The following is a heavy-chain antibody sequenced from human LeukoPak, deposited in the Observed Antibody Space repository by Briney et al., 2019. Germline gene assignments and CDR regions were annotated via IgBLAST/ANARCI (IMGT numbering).Heavy chain of an antibody. D-gene: IGHD6-19*01. V-gene: IGHV3-23*01. CDR1: GFTFSSYA. J-gene: IGHJ4*02. CDR3: AKVRSSGWYSLYYFDY. CDR2: ISGSGGST. Sequence: PGGSLRLSCAASGFTFSSYAMSWVRQAPGKGLEWVSAISGSGGSTYYADSVKGRFAISRDNSKNTLYLQMNSLRAEDTAVYYCAKVRSSGWYSLYYFDYWGQGTLVTVSS.